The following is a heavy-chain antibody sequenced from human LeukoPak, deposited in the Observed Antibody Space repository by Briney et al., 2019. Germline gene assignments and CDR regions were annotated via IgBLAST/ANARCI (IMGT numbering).Heavy chain of an antibody. CDR1: GFTFSSYE. D-gene: IGHD3-10*01. CDR2: IDSSGSNI. J-gene: IGHJ3*02. Sequence: GGSLRLSCAASGFTFSSYEMNWVRQAPGKGLEWVSYIDSSGSNIHYADSVKGRFTISRDNAKNSLYLQMNSLRAEDTALYYCARVASSTITMVRGVKIRSAFDIWGQGTMVTVSS. V-gene: IGHV3-48*03. CDR3: ARVASSTITMVRGVKIRSAFDI.